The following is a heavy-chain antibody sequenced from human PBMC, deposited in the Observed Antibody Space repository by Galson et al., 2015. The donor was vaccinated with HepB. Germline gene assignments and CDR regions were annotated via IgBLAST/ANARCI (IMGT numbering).Heavy chain of an antibody. D-gene: IGHD6-6*01. CDR3: ARGARPEDYFDY. CDR2: VYYSGST. V-gene: IGHV4-31*11. CDR1: GGSISSGAYY. Sequence: TLSLTCAVSGGSISSGAYYWTWIRQHPGEGLEWIGYVYYSGSTYYNPSLKSRVTISVDTSKNQFSLKLSSVTAADTAVYYCARGARPEDYFDYWGQGTLVTVSS. J-gene: IGHJ4*02.